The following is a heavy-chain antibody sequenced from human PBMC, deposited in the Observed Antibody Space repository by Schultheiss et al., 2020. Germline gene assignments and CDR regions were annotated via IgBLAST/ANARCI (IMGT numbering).Heavy chain of an antibody. CDR2: IYWNDNK. CDR1: GFSLSTCGLG. J-gene: IGHJ4*02. V-gene: IGHV2-5*01. CDR3: ARSRLGYNWNHSFDY. Sequence: SGPTLVKPTQTLTLTCTFSGFSLSTCGLGVGWIRQPPGKALEWLALIYWNDNKRYSPSLKSRLTITKDTSKNQVVLTMTNMDPVDTATYYCARSRLGYNWNHSFDYWGQGSLGTVSS. D-gene: IGHD1-20*01.